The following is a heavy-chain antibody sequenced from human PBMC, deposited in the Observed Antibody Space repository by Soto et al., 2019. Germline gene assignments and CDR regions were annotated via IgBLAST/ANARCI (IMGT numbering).Heavy chain of an antibody. D-gene: IGHD2-2*01. Sequence: ASVKVSCKASGYTFTSYGISWVRQAPGQGLEWMGWISAYNGNTNYAQKLQGRVTMTTDTSTSTAYMELRSLRSDDTAVYYCARGIDCSSTSCSVDYWGQGTLVTVSS. CDR3: ARGIDCSSTSCSVDY. J-gene: IGHJ4*02. CDR1: GYTFTSYG. CDR2: ISAYNGNT. V-gene: IGHV1-18*01.